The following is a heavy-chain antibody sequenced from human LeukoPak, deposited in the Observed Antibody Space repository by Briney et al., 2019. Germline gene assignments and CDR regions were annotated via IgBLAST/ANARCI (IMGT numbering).Heavy chain of an antibody. V-gene: IGHV3-23*01. CDR2: IRGSGGST. Sequence: GGSLRLSCAASGFTFSSYAMSWVRQAPGKGLEWVSAIRGSGGSTYYADSVKGRFTISRDNSKNTLYLQMNSLRAEDTAVYYCAKDRVGAKYYFDYWGQGTLVTVSS. CDR3: AKDRVGAKYYFDY. CDR1: GFTFSSYA. J-gene: IGHJ4*02. D-gene: IGHD1-26*01.